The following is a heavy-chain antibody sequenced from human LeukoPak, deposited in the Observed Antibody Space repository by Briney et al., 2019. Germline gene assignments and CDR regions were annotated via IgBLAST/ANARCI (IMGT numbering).Heavy chain of an antibody. CDR2: ITWNRDNI. CDR3: AKDLGSAITSALVLDV. Sequence: GGSLRVSCTVSGFTFDDYAMHWVRHTPGKGLEWVAGITWNRDNIGYGDSVKGRFTISRDNVKNVLYLQMKSLRPEDTALYYCAKDLGSAITSALVLDVWGQGTTV. V-gene: IGHV3-9*01. J-gene: IGHJ6*02. CDR1: GFTFDDYA. D-gene: IGHD2-15*01.